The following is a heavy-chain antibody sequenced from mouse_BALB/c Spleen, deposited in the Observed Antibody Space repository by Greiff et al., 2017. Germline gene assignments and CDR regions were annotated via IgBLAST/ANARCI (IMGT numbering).Heavy chain of an antibody. Sequence: EVKLVESGGGLVQPGGSLRLSCATSGFTFTDYYMSWVRQPPGKALEWLGFIRNKANGYTTEYSASVKGRFTISRDNSQSILYLQMNTLRAEDSATYYGARGPIYYDYDAWFAYWGQGTLVTVSA. J-gene: IGHJ3*01. D-gene: IGHD2-4*01. CDR3: ARGPIYYDYDAWFAY. CDR2: IRNKANGYTT. CDR1: GFTFTDYY. V-gene: IGHV7-3*02.